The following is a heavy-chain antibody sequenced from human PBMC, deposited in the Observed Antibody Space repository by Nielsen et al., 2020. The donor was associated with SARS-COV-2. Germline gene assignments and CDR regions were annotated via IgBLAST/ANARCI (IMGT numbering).Heavy chain of an antibody. J-gene: IGHJ6*03. CDR2: INPNSGDT. D-gene: IGHD3-10*01. V-gene: IGHV1-2*06. CDR3: ARAIMVRGHYYMDV. Sequence: WVRQAPGQGLEWLGRINPNSGDTNYAEKFQGRVTLTRDTSISKAYMDLSRLTSDDTAVYFCARAIMVRGHYYMDVWGKGTTVTVSS.